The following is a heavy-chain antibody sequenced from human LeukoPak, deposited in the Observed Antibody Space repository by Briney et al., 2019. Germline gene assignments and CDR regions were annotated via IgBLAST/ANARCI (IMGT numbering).Heavy chain of an antibody. V-gene: IGHV3-21*01. CDR3: ARGHDGITGTTYVAGSFDY. D-gene: IGHD1-7*01. J-gene: IGHJ4*02. CDR1: GFTFSSYA. CDR2: MSAGDNNI. Sequence: GGSLRLSCAAPGFTFSSYAMNWVRQAPGKGLEWVSTMSAGDNNIYYADSVKGRFTISRDNAKNSLYLQMNSLRAEDTAVYYCARGHDGITGTTYVAGSFDYWGQGTLVTVSS.